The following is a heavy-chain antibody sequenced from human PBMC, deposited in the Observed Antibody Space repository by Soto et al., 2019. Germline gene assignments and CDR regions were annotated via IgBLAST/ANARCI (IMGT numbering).Heavy chain of an antibody. Sequence: GKRLVWVSLINTDGGTTTYAESVKGRFTISRDNARNTLYLQMNSLRPEDTALFFFQAEDGIRDTVPVSAFLLNRSSDL. J-gene: IGHJ2*01. CDR3: QAEDGIRDTVPVSAFLLNRSSDL. D-gene: IGHD2-15*01. V-gene: IGHV3-74*01. CDR2: INTDGGTT.